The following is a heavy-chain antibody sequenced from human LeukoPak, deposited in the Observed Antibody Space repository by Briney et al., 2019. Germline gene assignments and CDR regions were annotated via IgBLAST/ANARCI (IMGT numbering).Heavy chain of an antibody. CDR1: GGTFSSYA. CDR3: ARSLVPAAIGHWFDP. J-gene: IGHJ5*02. V-gene: IGHV1-69*13. Sequence: SVKVSCKASGGTFSSYAISWVRQAPGQGLEWMGGIIPIFGTANYAQKFQGRVTITADESTSTAYMELSSLRSEDTAVYYCARSLVPAAIGHWFDPWGLGTLVTVSS. CDR2: IIPIFGTA. D-gene: IGHD2-2*02.